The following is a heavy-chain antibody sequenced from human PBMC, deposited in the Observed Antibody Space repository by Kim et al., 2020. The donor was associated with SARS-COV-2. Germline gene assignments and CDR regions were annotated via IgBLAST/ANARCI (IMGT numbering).Heavy chain of an antibody. CDR2: ISGNTDNT. D-gene: IGHD3-9*01. CDR3: AKHNILTYYYPSIDY. CDR1: GFTFSNYA. Sequence: GGSLRLSCAASGFTFSNYAMSWVRQAPGKGLEWVSSISGNTDNTHYADSVKGRFTISRDDSKNTLYLQMNSLRADDTALYYCAKHNILTYYYPSIDYWGQGTLVTVSS. J-gene: IGHJ4*02. V-gene: IGHV3-23*01.